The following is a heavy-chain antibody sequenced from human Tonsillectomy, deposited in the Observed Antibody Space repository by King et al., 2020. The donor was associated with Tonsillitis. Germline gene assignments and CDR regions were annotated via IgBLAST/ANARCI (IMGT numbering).Heavy chain of an antibody. Sequence: VQLQESGPGLVRPSETLSLTCTISGGSISSYYWSWIRPPPGKGLEWIGYIYYSGDTSYNPSLKSRVTISLDTSKNRFSLKLNSVTAADTAIYYCASESETLAAWGSWFDPWGQGTLVTVSS. D-gene: IGHD6-19*01. J-gene: IGHJ5*02. V-gene: IGHV4-59*01. CDR3: ASESETLAAWGSWFDP. CDR1: GGSISSYY. CDR2: IYYSGDT.